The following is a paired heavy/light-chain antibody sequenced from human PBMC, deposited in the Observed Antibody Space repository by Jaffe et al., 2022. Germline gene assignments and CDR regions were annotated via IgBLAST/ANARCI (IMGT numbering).Heavy chain of an antibody. CDR2: IYWNDDK. D-gene: IGHD6-19*01. Sequence: QITLKESGPTLVKPTQTLTLTCTFSGFSLSTNTLGVGWFRQPPGKALEWLALIYWNDDKYYSPSLKSRLTITKDTSRNQVALIMTNMDPVDTATYYCAHRRPDSGWTQRYFDYWGQGTLVTVSS. CDR3: AHRRPDSGWTQRYFDY. CDR1: GFSLSTNTLG. J-gene: IGHJ4*02. V-gene: IGHV2-5*01.
Light chain of an antibody. J-gene: IGKJ5*01. CDR1: QSLFHSPDGSTY. CDR3: MQRLKFPIT. Sequence: DIEMTQTPLSLPVTPGEPASISCRSSQSLFHSPDGSTYLDWYLQKPGQSPQLLIYAVSYRASGVPDRFSGSGSVTDFTLKISRVEAEDAGIYYCMQRLKFPITFGQGTRLEIK. CDR2: AVS. V-gene: IGKV2-40*01.